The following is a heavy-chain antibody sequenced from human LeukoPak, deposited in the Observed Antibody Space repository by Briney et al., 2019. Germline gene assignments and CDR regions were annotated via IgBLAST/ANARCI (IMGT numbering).Heavy chain of an antibody. CDR3: ARDYQGGYGDKTVDY. CDR1: GGSISRDTYY. Sequence: PSETLSLTCTVSGGSISRDTYYCAWIRQSPGRGLEWLGSVYYSGRTDYNPSLKSRVTIFVDTSKNQFSLKLSSVTAADTAVYYCARDYQGGYGDKTVDYWGQGTLVTVSS. V-gene: IGHV4-39*07. J-gene: IGHJ4*02. D-gene: IGHD5-18*01. CDR2: VYYSGRT.